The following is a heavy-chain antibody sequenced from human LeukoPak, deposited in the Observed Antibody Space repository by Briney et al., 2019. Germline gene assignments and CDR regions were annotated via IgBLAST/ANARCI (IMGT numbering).Heavy chain of an antibody. D-gene: IGHD3-3*01. CDR2: ISDIGSI. CDR1: GGSISSYY. Sequence: SETLSLTCTVSGGSISSYYWSWIRQPPGKGLEWIAYISDIGSINYNPSLKSRVTISVDTSKNQFSLKLSSVTAADTAVYYCARITIFGVVIIPDYWGQGTLVTVSS. J-gene: IGHJ4*02. V-gene: IGHV4-59*01. CDR3: ARITIFGVVIIPDY.